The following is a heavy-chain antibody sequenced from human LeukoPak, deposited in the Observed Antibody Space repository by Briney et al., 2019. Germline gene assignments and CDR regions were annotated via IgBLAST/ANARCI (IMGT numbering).Heavy chain of an antibody. Sequence: PSETLSLTCSVSGYSISSGFYWGWIRQPPGKGLEWIGSIFHSGSTYYNPSLKSRVTISVDTSKNQFSLKLSSVTAADTAVYYCARANYYDTSGYSRGAFDIWGQGTMVTVSS. J-gene: IGHJ3*02. CDR1: GYSISSGFY. CDR2: IFHSGST. CDR3: ARANYYDTSGYSRGAFDI. V-gene: IGHV4-38-2*02. D-gene: IGHD3-22*01.